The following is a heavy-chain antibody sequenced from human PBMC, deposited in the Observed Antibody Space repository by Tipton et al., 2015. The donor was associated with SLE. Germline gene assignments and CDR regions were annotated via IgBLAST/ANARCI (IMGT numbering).Heavy chain of an antibody. CDR1: GGSFSGYY. V-gene: IGHV4-34*01. CDR3: AREPVYYYYYMDV. Sequence: TLSLTCAVYGGSFSGYYGSWIRQPPGKGLEWIGEINHSGSTNYNPSLKSRVTISVDTSKNQFSLKLTSVTAADTAVYYCAREPVYYYYYMDVWGKGTTVTVS. J-gene: IGHJ6*03. CDR2: INHSGST.